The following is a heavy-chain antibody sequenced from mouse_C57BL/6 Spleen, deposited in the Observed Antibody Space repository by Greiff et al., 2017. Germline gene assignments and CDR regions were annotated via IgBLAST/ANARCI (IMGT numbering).Heavy chain of an antibody. Sequence: EVQLVESGPGLVKPSQSLSLTCSVTGYSITSGYYWNWIRQFPGNKLEWMGYISYDGSNNYNPSLKNRISITRETSKNQFFLKLNSVTTEDTATYYCAREGYGSSFDYWGQGTTLTVSS. CDR3: AREGYGSSFDY. CDR2: ISYDGSN. D-gene: IGHD1-1*01. CDR1: GYSITSGYY. J-gene: IGHJ2*01. V-gene: IGHV3-6*01.